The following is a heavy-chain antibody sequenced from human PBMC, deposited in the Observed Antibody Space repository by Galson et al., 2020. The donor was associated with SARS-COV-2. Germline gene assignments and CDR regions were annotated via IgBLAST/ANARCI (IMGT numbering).Heavy chain of an antibody. Sequence: KISCQASGGTFSSSDVNWVRQAPGQGLEWLGGFIHVFHTATYAQKFQGRVKITADEPTTTAYMELTSLRSDDTAVYFCVRGEVQTLDYWGQGTLVTVSS. V-gene: IGHV1-69*01. CDR3: VRGEVQTLDY. J-gene: IGHJ4*02. D-gene: IGHD1-1*01. CDR1: GGTFSSSD. CDR2: FIHVFHTA.